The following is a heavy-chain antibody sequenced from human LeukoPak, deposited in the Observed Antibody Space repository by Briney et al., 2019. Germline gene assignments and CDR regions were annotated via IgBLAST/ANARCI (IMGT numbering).Heavy chain of an antibody. V-gene: IGHV4-30-4*08. CDR2: IYYSGST. CDR3: ARVRWGFLGDAFDI. CDR1: GGSISSGDYY. D-gene: IGHD7-27*01. Sequence: SETLSLTCTVSGGSISSGDYYWSWIRQPPGKGLEWIGYIYYSGSTYYNPSLKSRVTISVDTSKNQFSLKLSSVTAADTAVYYCARVRWGFLGDAFDIWGQGTMVTVSS. J-gene: IGHJ3*02.